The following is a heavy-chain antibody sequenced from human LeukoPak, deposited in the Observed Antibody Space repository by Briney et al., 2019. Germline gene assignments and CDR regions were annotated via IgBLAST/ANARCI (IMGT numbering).Heavy chain of an antibody. CDR1: GYTFPSYF. CDR2: INPTGGST. CDR3: ARTAARRFDY. D-gene: IGHD6-6*01. J-gene: IGHJ4*02. Sequence: VASVKVSCKASGYTFPSYFMHWVRQPPGQGLEWMGIINPTGGSTTYAQKFQGRVTMTRDTSTSTVYMELSSLRSDDTAVYYCARTAARRFDYWGQGTLVTVSS. V-gene: IGHV1-46*01.